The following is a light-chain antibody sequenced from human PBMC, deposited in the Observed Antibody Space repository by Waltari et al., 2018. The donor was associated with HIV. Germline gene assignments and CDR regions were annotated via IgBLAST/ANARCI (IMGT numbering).Light chain of an antibody. J-gene: IGLJ2*01. Sequence: QSALTQPASVSGSPGQSITISCSGTNSDIGSYNLVSWYQKYPGKPPKLIIYEVSERPSGVSNRFSGSKSVNTAALTLSGLQAEDEADYHCCSYAGSGTLVFGGGTKLTVL. CDR3: CSYAGSGTLV. CDR1: NSDIGSYNL. CDR2: EVS. V-gene: IGLV2-23*02.